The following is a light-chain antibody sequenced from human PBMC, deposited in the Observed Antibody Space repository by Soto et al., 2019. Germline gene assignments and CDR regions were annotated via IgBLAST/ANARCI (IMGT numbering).Light chain of an antibody. CDR3: QQYNNYWT. Sequence: DIQMTQSPSTLSASVGDRVTITCRASQSISYWLAWDQQKPGKAPNLLIYKASSLESGVPSRFSGSGSGTEFTLTISSLQPDDFATYYCQQYNNYWTCGQGTKVEIK. CDR1: QSISYW. J-gene: IGKJ1*01. CDR2: KAS. V-gene: IGKV1-5*03.